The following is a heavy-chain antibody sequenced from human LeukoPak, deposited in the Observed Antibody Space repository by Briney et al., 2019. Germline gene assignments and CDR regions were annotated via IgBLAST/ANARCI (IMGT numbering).Heavy chain of an antibody. V-gene: IGHV3-7*01. Sequence: GGSLRLSCAASGFTFSSYWMRWVRQAPGKGLEWVANIKQDGSEKYYVDSVKGRFTISRDNAKNSLYLQMNSLRAEDTAVYYCARDLTYGDYVSFDYWGQGTLVTVSS. CDR2: IKQDGSEK. CDR1: GFTFSSYW. D-gene: IGHD4-17*01. J-gene: IGHJ4*02. CDR3: ARDLTYGDYVSFDY.